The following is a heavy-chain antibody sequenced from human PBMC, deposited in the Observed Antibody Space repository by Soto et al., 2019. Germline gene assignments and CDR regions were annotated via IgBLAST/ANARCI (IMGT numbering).Heavy chain of an antibody. Sequence: EVQLLESGGGLVQSGGSLRLSCAASAFTFSSYGMSWVRQAPGKGLEWVSAISGGGDNTYYADSVKGRFTISRDNSKNTLYLQMNSLTAEDTAVYYCAKTLNYYGSGSPDYWGQGTLVTVSS. CDR2: ISGGGDNT. V-gene: IGHV3-23*01. CDR3: AKTLNYYGSGSPDY. D-gene: IGHD3-10*01. CDR1: AFTFSSYG. J-gene: IGHJ4*02.